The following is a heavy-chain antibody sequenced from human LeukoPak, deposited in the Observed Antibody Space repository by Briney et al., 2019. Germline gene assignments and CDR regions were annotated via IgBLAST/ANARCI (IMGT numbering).Heavy chain of an antibody. CDR1: GGTFSSYA. D-gene: IGHD6-19*01. V-gene: IGHV1-69*06. CDR3: ARAPMAVAGKNYFDS. CDR2: IIPIFGTA. J-gene: IGHJ4*02. Sequence: SVKVSCKASGGTFSSYAISWVRQAPGQGLEWMGRIIPIFGTANYAQKFQGRVTITADKSTSTAYMELSSLRSKDTAVYYCARAPMAVAGKNYFDSWGQGTLVTVSS.